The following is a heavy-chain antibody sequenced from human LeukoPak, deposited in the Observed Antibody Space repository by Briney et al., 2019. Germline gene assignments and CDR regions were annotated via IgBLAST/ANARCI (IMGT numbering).Heavy chain of an antibody. D-gene: IGHD1-14*01. J-gene: IGHJ5*02. CDR3: ARAYHGNHYWEFDP. V-gene: IGHV5-51*01. CDR1: GYSHTVYY. CDR2: VHAYDSQA. Sequence: GAYLKISYINSGYSHTVYYHIWQRHQHGTIPENTESVHAYDSQATYNPPFQGQVTLSADKSISTAYLQLVSLKASDTAIYYRARAYHGNHYWEFDPWGQGTQVTVSS.